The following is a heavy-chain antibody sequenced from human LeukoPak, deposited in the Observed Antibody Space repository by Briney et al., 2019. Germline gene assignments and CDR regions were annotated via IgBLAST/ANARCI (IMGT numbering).Heavy chain of an antibody. J-gene: IGHJ5*02. V-gene: IGHV4-38-2*02. Sequence: SETLSLTCTVSGYSISSGYYWGWIRQPPGKGLEWIGSIYHSGSTYYNPSLKSRVTISVDTSKNQFSLKLSSVTAADTAVYYCARTASHFVRGVIRWFDPWGQGTLVTVSS. D-gene: IGHD3-10*01. CDR3: ARTASHFVRGVIRWFDP. CDR2: IYHSGST. CDR1: GYSISSGYY.